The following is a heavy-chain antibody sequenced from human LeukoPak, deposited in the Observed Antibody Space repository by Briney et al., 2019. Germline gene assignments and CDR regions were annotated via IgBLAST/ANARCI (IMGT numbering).Heavy chain of an antibody. J-gene: IGHJ5*02. Sequence: GGSLRLSCAASGFTSSSYAMHWVRQAPGKGLEWVAVISYDGSNKYYADSVKGRFTISRDNSKNTLYLQMNSLRAEDTAVYYCARARVHCSSTSCSTAEFDPWGQGTLVTVSS. V-gene: IGHV3-30-3*01. CDR2: ISYDGSNK. CDR1: GFTSSSYA. CDR3: ARARVHCSSTSCSTAEFDP. D-gene: IGHD2-2*01.